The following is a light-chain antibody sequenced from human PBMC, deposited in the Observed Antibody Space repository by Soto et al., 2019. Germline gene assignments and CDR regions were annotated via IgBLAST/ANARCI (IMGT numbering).Light chain of an antibody. J-gene: IGLJ1*01. V-gene: IGLV2-14*01. CDR2: DVT. Sequence: QSVLGQPASVSGSPGQSITISCTGTSSDVGGFEYVSWYQHQPGKAPKLIIYDVTKRPSGVSNRFSGSKSGNTASLTISGIQAEDEGDYYCGSTTRSSTSVFGTGTKATVL. CDR1: SSDVGGFEY. CDR3: GSTTRSSTSV.